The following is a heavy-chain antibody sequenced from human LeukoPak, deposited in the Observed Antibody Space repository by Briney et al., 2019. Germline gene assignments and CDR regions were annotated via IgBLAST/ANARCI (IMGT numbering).Heavy chain of an antibody. Sequence: SETLSLTCTVSGYSISSGYYWGWIRQPPGKGLEWIGSIYHSGSTYYNPSLKSRVTISVDTSKNQFSLKLSSVTAADTAVYYCARKYCSSTSCPDASDAFDIWGQGTMVTVSS. D-gene: IGHD2-2*01. CDR3: ARKYCSSTSCPDASDAFDI. CDR2: IYHSGST. CDR1: GYSISSGYY. J-gene: IGHJ3*02. V-gene: IGHV4-38-2*02.